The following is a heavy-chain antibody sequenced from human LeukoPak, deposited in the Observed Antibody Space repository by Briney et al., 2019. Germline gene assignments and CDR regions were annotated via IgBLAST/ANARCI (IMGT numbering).Heavy chain of an antibody. J-gene: IGHJ6*02. D-gene: IGHD3-22*01. CDR1: GFTFSSYG. CDR3: AKDLVPYYYDSSGYYGYYYYGMDV. Sequence: GGSLRLSCAASGFTFSSYGMHWVRQAPGKGLEWVSAISGSGGSTYYADSVKGRFTISRDNSKNTLYPQMNSLRAEDTAVYYCAKDLVPYYYDSSGYYGYYYYGMDVWGQGTTVTVSS. V-gene: IGHV3-23*01. CDR2: ISGSGGST.